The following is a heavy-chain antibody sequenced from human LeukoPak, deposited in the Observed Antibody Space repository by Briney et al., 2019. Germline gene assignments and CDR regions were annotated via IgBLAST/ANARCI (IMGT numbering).Heavy chain of an antibody. CDR2: IYHSGST. V-gene: IGHV4-38-2*01. Sequence: SETLSLTCAVSGYSISSGYYWGWIRQPPGKGLEWIGSIYHSGSTNYNPSLKSRVTISVDTSKNQFSLKPSSVTAADTAVYYCARLNYYDSSGYYSARVALFDYWGQGTLVTVSS. J-gene: IGHJ4*02. CDR1: GYSISSGYY. D-gene: IGHD3-22*01. CDR3: ARLNYYDSSGYYSARVALFDY.